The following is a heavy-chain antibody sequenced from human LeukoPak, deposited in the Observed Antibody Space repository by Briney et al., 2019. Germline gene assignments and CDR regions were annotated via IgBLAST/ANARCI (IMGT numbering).Heavy chain of an antibody. D-gene: IGHD3-16*02. CDR3: ARESRPLTFGGVIVY. J-gene: IGHJ4*02. CDR2: ISSSSSYI. CDR1: GFTFSNYS. V-gene: IGHV3-21*01. Sequence: GGSLRLSCAASGFTFSNYSMNWVRQAPGKGLEWVSSISSSSSYIYYADSVKGRFTISRDNAKNSLYLQMNSLRAEDTAVYYCARESRPLTFGGVIVYWGQGTLVTVSS.